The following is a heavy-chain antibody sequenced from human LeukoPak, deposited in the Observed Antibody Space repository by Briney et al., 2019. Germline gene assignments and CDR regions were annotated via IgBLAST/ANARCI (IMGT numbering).Heavy chain of an antibody. CDR2: MKGDGSEK. J-gene: IGHJ3*02. V-gene: IGHV3-7*01. CDR3: ARDRPYSSSSKGAFDI. D-gene: IGHD6-6*01. CDR1: GFTFSSYA. Sequence: GGSLRLTCAASGFTFSSYAMHWVRQAPGKGLEWVANMKGDGSEKHYVDSVKGRFTISRDNAKNSLYLQMNSLRAEDTAVYYCARDRPYSSSSKGAFDIWGQGTMVTVSS.